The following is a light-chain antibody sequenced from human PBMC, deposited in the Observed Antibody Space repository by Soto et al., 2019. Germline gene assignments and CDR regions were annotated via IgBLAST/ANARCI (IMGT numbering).Light chain of an antibody. CDR3: QLWDVGSDHYV. J-gene: IGLJ1*01. Sequence: SYELTQSPSVSLAPGETARISCEGNKIGDKLVHWYQQRPGQAPVLVIYFDSERPSGIPERFSGSNSGNTATLIITRVEAGDEADYYCQLWDVGSDHYVFGSGTKLTVL. CDR2: FDS. CDR1: KIGDKL. V-gene: IGLV3-21*04.